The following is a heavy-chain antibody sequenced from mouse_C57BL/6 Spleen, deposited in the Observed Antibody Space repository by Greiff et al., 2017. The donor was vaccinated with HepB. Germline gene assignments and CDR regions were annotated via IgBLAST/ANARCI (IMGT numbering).Heavy chain of an antibody. Sequence: EVKVVESGPGLAKPSQTLSLTCSVTGYSITSDYWNWIRKFPGNKLEYMGYISYSGSTYYNPSLKSRISITRDTSKNQYYLQLNSVTTEDTATYYCARLRYYGSSYVYYFDYWGQGTTLTVSS. J-gene: IGHJ2*01. CDR2: ISYSGST. CDR3: ARLRYYGSSYVYYFDY. V-gene: IGHV3-8*01. D-gene: IGHD1-1*01. CDR1: GYSITSDY.